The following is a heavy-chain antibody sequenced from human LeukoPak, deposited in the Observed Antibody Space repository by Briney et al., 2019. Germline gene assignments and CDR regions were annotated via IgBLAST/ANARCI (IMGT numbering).Heavy chain of an antibody. V-gene: IGHV1-46*01. D-gene: IGHD6-19*01. CDR2: INPSGGST. Sequence: ASVKVSCKASGYTFTSYYMHWVRQAPGQGLEWMGLINPSGGSTSYAQKFQGRVTMTRDTSTSTVYMELSSLRSEGTAVYYCAREAWESAVAGYYYYYGMDVWGQGTTVTVSS. CDR3: AREAWESAVAGYYYYYGMDV. J-gene: IGHJ6*02. CDR1: GYTFTSYY.